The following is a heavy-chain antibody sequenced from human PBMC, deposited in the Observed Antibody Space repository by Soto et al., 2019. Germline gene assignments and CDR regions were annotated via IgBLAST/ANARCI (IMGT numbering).Heavy chain of an antibody. J-gene: IGHJ5*02. D-gene: IGHD2-8*02. V-gene: IGHV4-4*02. CDR2: IFHDGNT. CDR1: GASIGSGGW. Sequence: QVHLQESGPGLVKPSETLSLTCAVSGASIGSGGWWSWVRQPPGKGLEWIAEIFHDGNTNYSPSLKSRVTISVDKSQSQFSLNVYSVIAADTAVYYCARHEGWTGPDQWGQGTVVTVSS. CDR3: ARHEGWTGPDQ.